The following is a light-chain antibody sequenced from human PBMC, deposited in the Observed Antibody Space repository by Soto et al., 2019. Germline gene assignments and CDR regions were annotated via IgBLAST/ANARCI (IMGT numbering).Light chain of an antibody. V-gene: IGKV3-15*01. J-gene: IGKJ1*01. CDR2: VAS. CDR3: QQYNNWPRT. Sequence: EVVSTQSPSTLSVSPGERATLSCRASQSVSSNLAWYQQKPGQAPRLLIYVASTRATGIPARFSGSGSGTEFTLTISSLQSEDFAVYYCQQYNNWPRTFGQGTKVDIK. CDR1: QSVSSN.